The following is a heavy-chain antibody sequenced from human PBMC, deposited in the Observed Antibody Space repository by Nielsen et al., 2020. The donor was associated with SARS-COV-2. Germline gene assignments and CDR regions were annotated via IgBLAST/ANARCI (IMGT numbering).Heavy chain of an antibody. CDR3: AREGSADAFDI. V-gene: IGHV3-21*01. J-gene: IGHJ3*02. Sequence: SVKGRFTISRDNAKKSLYLQMNSLRAEDTAVYYCAREGSADAFDIWGQGIMVTVSS.